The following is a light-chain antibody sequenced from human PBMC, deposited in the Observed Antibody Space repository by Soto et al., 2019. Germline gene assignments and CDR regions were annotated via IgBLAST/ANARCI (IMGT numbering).Light chain of an antibody. CDR3: QQYGRSPYT. J-gene: IGKJ2*01. Sequence: EIVLTQSPGTLSLSPGERATLSCRASQSVSSSYLAWYQQKPGHAPRLLIYGASSTTTGIPDRFSGSGSGTDFTLTISRLEPEDFAVYYCQQYGRSPYTFGQGTKLEIK. CDR2: GAS. CDR1: QSVSSSY. V-gene: IGKV3-20*01.